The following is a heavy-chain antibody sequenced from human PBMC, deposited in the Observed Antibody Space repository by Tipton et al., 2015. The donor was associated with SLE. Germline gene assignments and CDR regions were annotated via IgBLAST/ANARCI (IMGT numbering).Heavy chain of an antibody. J-gene: IGHJ1*01. D-gene: IGHD3-10*01. CDR1: GGSISSYY. V-gene: IGHV4-59*01. CDR2: IYYSGST. Sequence: LRLSCTVSGGSISSYYWSWIRQPPGKGLEWTGYIYYSGSTNYNPSLKSRVTISVDTSKNQFSLKLSSVTAADTAVYYCARVRGRGYFQHWGQGTLVTVSS. CDR3: ARVRGRGYFQH.